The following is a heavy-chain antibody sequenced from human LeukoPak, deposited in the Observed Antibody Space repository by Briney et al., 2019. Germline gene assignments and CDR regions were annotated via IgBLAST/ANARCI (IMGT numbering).Heavy chain of an antibody. D-gene: IGHD3-3*01. CDR2: ISSSSSYI. CDR3: AQRGFLEWLSDY. J-gene: IGHJ4*02. CDR1: GFTFSSYS. Sequence: GGSLRLSCAASGFTFSSYSMNWVRQAPGKGLEWVSSISSSSSYIYYADSVKGRFTISRDNAKNSLYLQMNSLRAEDTAVYYCAQRGFLEWLSDYWGQGTLVTVSS. V-gene: IGHV3-21*04.